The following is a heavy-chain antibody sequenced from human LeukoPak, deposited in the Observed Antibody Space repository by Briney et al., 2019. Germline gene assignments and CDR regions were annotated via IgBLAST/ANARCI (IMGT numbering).Heavy chain of an antibody. CDR3: ARDQGAYSRIDY. J-gene: IGHJ4*02. Sequence: PSETLSLTCTVSGDSISGYYWSWIRQPAGKGLEWIGRLYSSGSTNYSPSLKSRVTISLDKSNKQFFLKLSSVTAADTAVYYCARDQGAYSRIDYWGQGTLVTVSS. V-gene: IGHV4-4*07. D-gene: IGHD5-18*01. CDR2: LYSSGST. CDR1: GDSISGYY.